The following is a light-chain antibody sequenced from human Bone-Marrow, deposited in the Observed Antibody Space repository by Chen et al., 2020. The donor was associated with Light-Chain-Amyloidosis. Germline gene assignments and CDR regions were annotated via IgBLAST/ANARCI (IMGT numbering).Light chain of an antibody. Sequence: SYELTQPPSVSVSPGQTARITCSGDDLPTKYAYWYQQKPGQAPVLAIHRDTERPSGISERFPGSSSGTTATLTISGVQAEDEAYYHCQSADSSGTYEVIFGGGTKLTVL. CDR1: DLPTKY. CDR3: QSADSSGTYEVI. J-gene: IGLJ2*01. CDR2: RDT. V-gene: IGLV3-25*03.